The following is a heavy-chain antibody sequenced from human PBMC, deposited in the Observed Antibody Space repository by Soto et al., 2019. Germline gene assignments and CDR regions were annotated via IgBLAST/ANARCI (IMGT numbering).Heavy chain of an antibody. CDR2: IYWDDDK. CDR1: GFSLSTSGVG. J-gene: IGHJ2*01. CDR3: AHSSGDDAPEADWYFDL. V-gene: IGHV2-5*02. D-gene: IGHD2-21*02. Sequence: QITLKESGPTLVKPTQTLTLTCTFSGFSLSTSGVGVGWIRQPPGKALEWLALIYWDDDKRYSPSLKSRLTITKDTSNNQVFLTMTNMDPVDTATYYCAHSSGDDAPEADWYFDLWGRGTLVTVSS.